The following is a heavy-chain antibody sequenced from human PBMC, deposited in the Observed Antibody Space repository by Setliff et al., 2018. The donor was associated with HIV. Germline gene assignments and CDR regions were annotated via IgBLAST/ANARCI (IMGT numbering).Heavy chain of an antibody. CDR2: IVPTLGSV. V-gene: IGHV1-69*04. J-gene: IGHJ5*02. CDR1: GVTFSSSA. CDR3: ARVIGDDFWSGTSNWFDP. Sequence: GASVKVSCKVSGVTFSSSAISWVRQAPGQGLEWMGRIVPTLGSVNYAQKFQGRVTITADKPTTTAYMQIVGLTSEDTAIYYCARVIGDDFWSGTSNWFDPWGQGTVVTVSS. D-gene: IGHD3-3*01.